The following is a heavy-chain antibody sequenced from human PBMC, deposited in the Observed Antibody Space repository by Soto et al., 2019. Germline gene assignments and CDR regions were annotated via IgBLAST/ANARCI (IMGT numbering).Heavy chain of an antibody. J-gene: IGHJ4*02. CDR2: INHSGST. Sequence: QVQLQQWGAGLLKPSETLSLTCAVYGGSFSGYYWSWIRQPQGKGLEWIGEINHSGSTNYNPSLKGRVTISVDTSKNQFSLKLSSVAAADTAVYYCASGCSGGSCYSGYWGQGTLVTVSS. V-gene: IGHV4-34*01. CDR3: ASGCSGGSCYSGY. CDR1: GGSFSGYY. D-gene: IGHD2-15*01.